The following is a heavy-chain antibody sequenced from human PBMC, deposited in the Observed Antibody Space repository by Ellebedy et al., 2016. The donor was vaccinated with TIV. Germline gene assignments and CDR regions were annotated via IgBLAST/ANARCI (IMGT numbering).Heavy chain of an antibody. CDR2: MHGSGRGI. Sequence: PGGSLRLSCEASGFTFSAFAMGWVRQTPGKGLEWVSGMHGSGRGISYSESVKGRFIISRDNSKNILYLQMNSLRAEDTAIYYCAKDMVFGDGKWEFDVWGQGTTVTVSS. CDR1: GFTFSAFA. CDR3: AKDMVFGDGKWEFDV. J-gene: IGHJ6*02. D-gene: IGHD1-26*01. V-gene: IGHV3-23*01.